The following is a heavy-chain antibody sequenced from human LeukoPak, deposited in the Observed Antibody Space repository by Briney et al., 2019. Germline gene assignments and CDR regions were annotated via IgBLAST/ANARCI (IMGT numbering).Heavy chain of an antibody. V-gene: IGHV3-23*01. CDR2: ISGSGGST. J-gene: IGHJ4*02. CDR1: GFTFSSYA. CDR3: ASKGGKYCSGGSCYSQ. D-gene: IGHD2-15*01. Sequence: PGGSLRLSCAASGFTFSSYAMSWVRQAPGKGLEWVSAISGSGGSTYYADSVKGRFTISRDNSKNTLYLQMNSLRAEDTAVYYCASKGGKYCSGGSCYSQWGQGTLVTVSS.